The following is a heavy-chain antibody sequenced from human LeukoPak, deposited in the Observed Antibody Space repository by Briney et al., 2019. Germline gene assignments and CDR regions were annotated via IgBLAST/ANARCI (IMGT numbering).Heavy chain of an antibody. V-gene: IGHV3-23*01. J-gene: IGHJ4*02. CDR3: AKESLGSYDVWGSYRYTESNYFDY. Sequence: PGGSLRLSCAASGFTFSSYAMSWVRQAPGKGLEWVSAISGSGGSTYYADSVKGRFTISRDNSKNTLYLQMNSLRAEDTAVYYCAKESLGSYDVWGSYRYTESNYFDYWGQGTLVTVSS. CDR1: GFTFSSYA. D-gene: IGHD3-16*02. CDR2: ISGSGGST.